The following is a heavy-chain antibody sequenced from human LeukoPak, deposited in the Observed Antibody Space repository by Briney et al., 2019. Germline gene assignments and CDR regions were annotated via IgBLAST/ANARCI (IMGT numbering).Heavy chain of an antibody. V-gene: IGHV4-39*01. CDR2: IYYSKNT. D-gene: IGHD5-18*01. Sequence: PSETLSLTCTVSGGSISSSSAYLGWIRQPPGKGLEWIGSIYYSKNTYYNPSPKSRVTISADTSKNQFSLTLGSVSATDTAVYYCVSPRGFSYGYFDYWGQGTLVTVSS. CDR1: GGSISSSSAY. J-gene: IGHJ4*02. CDR3: VSPRGFSYGYFDY.